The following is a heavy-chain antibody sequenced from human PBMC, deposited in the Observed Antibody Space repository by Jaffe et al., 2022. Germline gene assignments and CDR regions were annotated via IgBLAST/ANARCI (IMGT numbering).Heavy chain of an antibody. CDR1: GFTFSSYA. CDR3: AKEDCSGGSCYSFGGSDAFDI. D-gene: IGHD2-15*01. V-gene: IGHV3-23*01. CDR2: ISGSGGST. J-gene: IGHJ3*02. Sequence: EVQLLESGGGLVQPGGSLRLSCAASGFTFSSYAMSWVRQAPGKGLEWVSAISGSGGSTYYADSVKGRFTISRDNSKNTLYLQMNSLRAEDTAVYYCAKEDCSGGSCYSFGGSDAFDIWGQGTMVTVSS.